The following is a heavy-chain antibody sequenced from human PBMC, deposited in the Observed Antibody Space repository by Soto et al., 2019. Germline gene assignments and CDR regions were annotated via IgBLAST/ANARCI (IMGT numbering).Heavy chain of an antibody. V-gene: IGHV1-46*01. D-gene: IGHD3-22*01. CDR1: GYTFTNNY. CDR2: IDPSGGGI. J-gene: IGHJ2*01. CDR3: ARDADDSSGYYSGYFDL. Sequence: ASVKVSCKASGYTFTNNYVLWVRQAPGQGLEWMGVIDPSGGGIFYAQNFQGRVTMTSDTSTSTMYIALSNLRSEDTAVYYCARDADDSSGYYSGYFDLWGRGTLVTVSS.